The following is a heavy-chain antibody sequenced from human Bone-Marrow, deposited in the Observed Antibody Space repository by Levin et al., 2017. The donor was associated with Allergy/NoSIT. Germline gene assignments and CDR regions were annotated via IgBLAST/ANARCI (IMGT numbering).Heavy chain of an antibody. V-gene: IGHV3-30*18. J-gene: IGHJ4*02. D-gene: IGHD5-12*01. CDR2: ISLDGNNK. CDR1: GFPFSSFG. Sequence: GGSLRLSCAASGFPFSSFGMHWVRQAPGKGLEWVAVISLDGNNKDYADSVKGRFTISRDNSKKTVFLQVNSLRAEDTAVYYCAKPPPRHSSYVMATGFGSWGQGTLVTVSS. CDR3: AKPPPRHSSYVMATGFGS.